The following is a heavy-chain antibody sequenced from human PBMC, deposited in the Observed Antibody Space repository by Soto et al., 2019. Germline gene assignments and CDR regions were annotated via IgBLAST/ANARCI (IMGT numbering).Heavy chain of an antibody. D-gene: IGHD1-26*01. CDR2: ISPYSGKT. V-gene: IGHV1-18*01. CDR3: VKGIGNYWALDY. CDR1: GYTFTNND. J-gene: IGHJ4*02. Sequence: GASVKVSCKASGYTFTNNDVCWVRQTPGQGLEWMGWISPYSGKTNYARKFQGRVTMTTDTSTSTAYMEVRSLTSDDTAVYYCVKGIGNYWALDYWGQGTLVTVSS.